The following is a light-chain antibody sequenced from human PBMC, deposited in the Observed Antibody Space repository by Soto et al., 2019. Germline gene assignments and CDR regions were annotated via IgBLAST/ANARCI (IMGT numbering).Light chain of an antibody. CDR2: GAS. J-gene: IGKJ4*01. V-gene: IGKV3D-15*01. CDR3: QQYNNWPLT. Sequence: REXPGKLCXCTGEXGXLCCRASQSVSNNYLAWYQQTPGQAPRLLIYGASSRATGIPDRFSGSGSGTVFTLTISSLQSEDFAVYYCQQYNNWPLTFGGGTTVDI. CDR1: QSVSNN.